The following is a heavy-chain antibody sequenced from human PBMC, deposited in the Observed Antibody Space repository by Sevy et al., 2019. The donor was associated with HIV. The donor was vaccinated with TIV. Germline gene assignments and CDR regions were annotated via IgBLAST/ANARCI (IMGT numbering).Heavy chain of an antibody. D-gene: IGHD7-27*01. V-gene: IGHV3-48*02. CDR1: GFSFSGYS. J-gene: IGHJ2*01. CDR2: ISTSDSSI. CDR3: ARDPGFWYFDL. Sequence: GGSLRLSCAASGFSFSGYSMNWVRQAPGKGLEWVSYISTSDSSIQYADSMKGRFTVSRVNAKNSLYLQMNNLSDEDTAIYYCARDPGFWYFDLWGRGTLVTVSS.